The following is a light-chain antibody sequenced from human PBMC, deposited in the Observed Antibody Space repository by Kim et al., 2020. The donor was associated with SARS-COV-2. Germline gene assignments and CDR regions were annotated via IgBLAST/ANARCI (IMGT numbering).Light chain of an antibody. Sequence: IVLTQSPGPLSLSPGERATLSCRTSQTINSNYLAWFQQKPGQAPRLLIHDASSRAPGIPDRFSGSGSGTDFTHTISRVEPEDFAVYYCQQYGAAPDTFGQGTKLEI. CDR2: DAS. V-gene: IGKV3-20*01. J-gene: IGKJ2*01. CDR3: QQYGAAPDT. CDR1: QTINSNY.